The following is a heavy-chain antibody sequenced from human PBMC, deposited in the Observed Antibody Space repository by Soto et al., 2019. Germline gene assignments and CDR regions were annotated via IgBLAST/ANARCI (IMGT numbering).Heavy chain of an antibody. CDR1: GFTFSSHA. Sequence: EVQLVESGGGLVQPGGSLRLSCAASGFTFSSHAMNWVRQAPGKGLEWISYISDSSNNIYYADSVRGRFTMSRDNAKNSLYLQMDSLRIEDTAVYYCTSLVGSSWAPTEYWGQGTLVTVSS. CDR2: ISDSSNNI. CDR3: TSLVGSSWAPTEY. V-gene: IGHV3-48*01. D-gene: IGHD6-13*01. J-gene: IGHJ4*02.